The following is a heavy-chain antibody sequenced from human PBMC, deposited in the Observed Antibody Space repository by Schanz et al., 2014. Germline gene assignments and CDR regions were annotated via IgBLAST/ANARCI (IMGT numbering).Heavy chain of an antibody. CDR1: GGTFGRYT. V-gene: IGHV1-2*02. Sequence: QVQLVQSGAEVKKPGSSVNVSCEASGGTFGRYTISWLRQAPGQGLEWMGWIDPNSGGTNYAQKFQGRVTMTSDTSITTVYMEVNSLTSDDTAVFYCARTASHDVWRGYIPHYAFDLWGQGTVVIVSS. CDR3: ARTASHDVWRGYIPHYAFDL. D-gene: IGHD3-3*01. CDR2: IDPNSGGT. J-gene: IGHJ3*01.